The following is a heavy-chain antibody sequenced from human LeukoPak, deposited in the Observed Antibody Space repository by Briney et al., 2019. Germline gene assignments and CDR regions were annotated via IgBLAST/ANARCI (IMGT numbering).Heavy chain of an antibody. CDR2: ISAYNGNT. CDR3: ARSNIVTGYGGGSTLYNWFDP. V-gene: IGHV1-18*01. CDR1: GYTFTSYG. D-gene: IGHD3-9*01. J-gene: IGHJ5*02. Sequence: GASVKVSCKASGYTFTSYGISWVRQAPGQGLEWMGWISAYNGNTNYAQKVQGRVTMTTDTSTSTAYMEWRSLRSDDTAVYYCARSNIVTGYGGGSTLYNWFDPWGQGTLVTVSS.